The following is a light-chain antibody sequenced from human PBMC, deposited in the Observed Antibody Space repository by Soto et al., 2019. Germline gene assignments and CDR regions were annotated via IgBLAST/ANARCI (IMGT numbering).Light chain of an antibody. V-gene: IGKV3-20*01. Sequence: IVWSHSPFPLTLSPLEGATLSFMSIQIIGGNFLAWYQQKPGQAPRLLIYGASSRSTGIPDRFSGSGSGTDFTLTISRLEPEDFAVYYCQQYGSSPRTFGQGTKVDIK. CDR2: GAS. CDR1: QIIGGNF. CDR3: QQYGSSPRT. J-gene: IGKJ1*01.